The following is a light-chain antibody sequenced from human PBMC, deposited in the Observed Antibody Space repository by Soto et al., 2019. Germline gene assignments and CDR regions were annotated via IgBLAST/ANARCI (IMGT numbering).Light chain of an antibody. Sequence: EVVMTQSPDTLSVSPGDGATLSCRASQNVHSDLAWYQQKPGQAPRLVIYDTSTRATDIPVWFTGGGSGTEFTLTISRLEPEDFAVYYCQQYGSSPYTFGQGTKLEIK. J-gene: IGKJ2*01. V-gene: IGKV3-15*01. CDR2: DTS. CDR1: QNVHSD. CDR3: QQYGSSPYT.